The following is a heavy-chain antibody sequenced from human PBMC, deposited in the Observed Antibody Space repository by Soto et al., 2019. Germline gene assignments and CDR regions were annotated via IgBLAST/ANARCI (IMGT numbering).Heavy chain of an antibody. D-gene: IGHD1-26*01. Sequence: GESLKISCQGTGYRFSSSWIGWVRQKPGKGLEWLGNVYPSDSDVRYSPAFEGQVTISADKSISTAYLQWSSLKASDTAMYYCARHYKAGATKVEAFDIWGQGTMVTVSS. CDR1: GYRFSSSW. V-gene: IGHV5-51*01. J-gene: IGHJ3*02. CDR2: VYPSDSDV. CDR3: ARHYKAGATKVEAFDI.